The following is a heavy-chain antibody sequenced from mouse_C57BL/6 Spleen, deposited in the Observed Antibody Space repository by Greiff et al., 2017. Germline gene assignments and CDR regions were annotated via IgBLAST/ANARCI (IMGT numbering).Heavy chain of an antibody. V-gene: IGHV5-6*01. CDR1: GFTFSSYG. Sequence: EVMLVESGGDLVKPGGSLKLSCAASGFTFSSYGMSWVRQTPDKRLEWVATISSGGSYTYYPDSVKGRFTISRDNAKNTLYLQMSSLKSEDTATYYCARHCITAVVTYFDYWGQGTTLTVSS. CDR3: ARHCITAVVTYFDY. CDR2: ISSGGSYT. J-gene: IGHJ2*01. D-gene: IGHD1-1*01.